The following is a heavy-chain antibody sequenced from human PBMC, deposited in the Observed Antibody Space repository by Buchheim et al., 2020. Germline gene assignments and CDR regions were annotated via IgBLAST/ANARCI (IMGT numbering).Heavy chain of an antibody. J-gene: IGHJ4*02. Sequence: EVQLVESGGGLAQPGGPLRLSCAASGFTFSSYWMSWVRQAPGKGLEWVANIKQDGSEKYYVDAVKGRFTISRDNAKNSLYLQMNSLRAEDTAVYYCARGYYYDSSGYYLPLDYWGQETL. V-gene: IGHV3-7*01. D-gene: IGHD3-22*01. CDR2: IKQDGSEK. CDR3: ARGYYYDSSGYYLPLDY. CDR1: GFTFSSYW.